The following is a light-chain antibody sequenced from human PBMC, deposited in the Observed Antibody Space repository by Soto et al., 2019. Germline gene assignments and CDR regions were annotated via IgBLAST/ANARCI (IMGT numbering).Light chain of an antibody. CDR1: QSISSW. V-gene: IGKV1-5*03. Sequence: DIQMKNSPSSLSACVEDRVTVTCRASQSISSWLALYQQKPGKAPKLLIYKASALQSGVPSRFSGSGSGTEFTLSISSLQPDDFATYYCHQDISFWTFCQGTKVDI. CDR2: KAS. J-gene: IGKJ1*01. CDR3: HQDISFWT.